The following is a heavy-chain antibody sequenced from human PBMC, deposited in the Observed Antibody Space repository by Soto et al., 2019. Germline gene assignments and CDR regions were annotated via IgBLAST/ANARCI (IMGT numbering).Heavy chain of an antibody. J-gene: IGHJ5*01. D-gene: IGHD4-17*01. CDR2: INRSGST. CDR3: ARFYDDYAIHS. CDR1: GGSFSGYY. Sequence: LSLTCAVYGGSFSGYYWSWIRQPPGKGLEWMGEINRSGSTNYNPSLKSRGTISVDTSKNQFSLKLSSVTAADTAVYDCARFYDDYAIHSWGQGTLVTVSS. V-gene: IGHV4-34*01.